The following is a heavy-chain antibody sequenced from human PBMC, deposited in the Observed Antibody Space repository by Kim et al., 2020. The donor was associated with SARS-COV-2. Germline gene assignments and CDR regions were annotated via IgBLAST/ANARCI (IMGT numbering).Heavy chain of an antibody. Sequence: SETLSLTCTVSGGSVSSGSYYWSWIRQPPGKGLEWIGYIYYSGSTNYNPSLKSRVTISVDTSKNQFSLKLSSVTAADTAVYYCARDRGGLYYDFWSGSPNYYYGMDVWGQGTTVTVSS. CDR3: ARDRGGLYYDFWSGSPNYYYGMDV. V-gene: IGHV4-61*01. J-gene: IGHJ6*02. D-gene: IGHD3-3*01. CDR1: GGSVSSGSYY. CDR2: IYYSGST.